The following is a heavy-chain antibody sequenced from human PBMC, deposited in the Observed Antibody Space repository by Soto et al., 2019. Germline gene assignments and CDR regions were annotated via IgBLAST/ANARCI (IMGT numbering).Heavy chain of an antibody. D-gene: IGHD3-10*01. J-gene: IGHJ6*02. CDR2: ITWDGGST. CDR3: AKEMVRGVSSYYYYYYGMDV. V-gene: IGHV3-43D*04. CDR1: GFTFDDYA. Sequence: PVGSLRLSCATSGFTFDDYAMHWVRQPPGKGLEWVSLITWDGGSTYYADSVKGRFTISRDNSKNSLYLQMNSLRAEDTALYYCAKEMVRGVSSYYYYYYGMDVWGQGTTVTVSS.